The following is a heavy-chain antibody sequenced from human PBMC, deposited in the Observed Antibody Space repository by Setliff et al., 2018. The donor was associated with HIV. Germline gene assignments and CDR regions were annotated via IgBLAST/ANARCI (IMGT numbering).Heavy chain of an antibody. J-gene: IGHJ6*03. V-gene: IGHV4-61*09. Sequence: PSETLSLTCTVSGGSISSGSYFWTWIRQPAGKGLEWIGHIYTNGSTNYNPSLKSRVTISVDTSKNQFSLKLSSVTAADTATYYCARDVYDYDFGGYFYMDVWGKGTTVTAP. CDR1: GGSISSGSYF. CDR2: IYTNGST. D-gene: IGHD3-3*01. CDR3: ARDVYDYDFGGYFYMDV.